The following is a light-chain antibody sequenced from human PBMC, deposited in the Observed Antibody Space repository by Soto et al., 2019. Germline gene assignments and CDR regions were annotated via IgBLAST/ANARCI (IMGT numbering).Light chain of an antibody. Sequence: EIVMTQSPATLSVSPGERATLSCRASQSVRSDLVWYQQKPGQAPRLLIYGASSRATGIPDRFSGSGSGMDFTLTISSLAPEDFAVYYCQQSGDSQWTFGQGTKVDIK. V-gene: IGKV3D-15*01. CDR1: QSVRSD. CDR2: GAS. CDR3: QQSGDSQWT. J-gene: IGKJ1*01.